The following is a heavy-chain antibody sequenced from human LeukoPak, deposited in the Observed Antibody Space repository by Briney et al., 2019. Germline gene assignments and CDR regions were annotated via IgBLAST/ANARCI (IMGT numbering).Heavy chain of an antibody. CDR1: GFTVSSDY. CDR3: ARDCYTTGCY. V-gene: IGHV3-66*01. Sequence: PGGSLRLSCAASGFTVSSDYMSWVRQAPGRGLEWLSVIYSGGSTYYTDSVKGRFTTSRDNSKNTLYLQMNSLRADDTAMYYCARDCYTTGCYWGQGTLVTVSS. CDR2: IYSGGST. D-gene: IGHD3-16*02. J-gene: IGHJ4*02.